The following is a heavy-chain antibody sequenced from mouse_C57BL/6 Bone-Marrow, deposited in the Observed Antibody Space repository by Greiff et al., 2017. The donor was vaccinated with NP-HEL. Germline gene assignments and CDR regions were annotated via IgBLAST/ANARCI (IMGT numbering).Heavy chain of an antibody. D-gene: IGHD1-1*01. CDR2: IRLKSDNYAT. J-gene: IGHJ2*01. CDR3: AGVYVSRGY. V-gene: IGHV6-3*01. Sequence: EVKLMESGGGLVQPGGSMKLSCVASGFTFSNYWMNWVRQSPEKGLEWVAQIRLKSDNYATHYAESVKGRFTISRDDSKSSVYLPINNFRTEDTVIYYCAGVYVSRGYWGQGTTLTVSS. CDR1: GFTFSNYW.